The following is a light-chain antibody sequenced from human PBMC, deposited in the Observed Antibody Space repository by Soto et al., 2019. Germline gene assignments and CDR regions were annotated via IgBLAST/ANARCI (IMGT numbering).Light chain of an antibody. CDR2: DNY. J-gene: IGLJ1*01. CDR1: NSNVGNNS. CDR3: GTWDSSLSGEV. Sequence: QSVLTQPPSVSAAPGQKVTISCSGGNSNVGNNSVSWYQQLPRTAPKLLIYDNYKRPSGIPDRFSGSKSGSSATLAITALQTGDEADYYCGTWDSSLSGEVFGNGTKLT. V-gene: IGLV1-51*01.